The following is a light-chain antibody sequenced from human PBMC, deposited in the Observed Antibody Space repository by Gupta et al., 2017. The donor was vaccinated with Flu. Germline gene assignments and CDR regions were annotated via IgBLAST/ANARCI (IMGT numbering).Light chain of an antibody. CDR1: QRISSY. J-gene: IGKJ2*02. V-gene: IGKV1-39*01. Sequence: PCSLSASVGDRVTITCRACQRISSYLNWYQQKTGKAPKVLIYAASSVQSGVPSRFSGSVSGTDFTLTISSRQPEDFATYFCQQRDSIPCTFGQGTKVEIK. CDR2: AAS. CDR3: QQRDSIPCT.